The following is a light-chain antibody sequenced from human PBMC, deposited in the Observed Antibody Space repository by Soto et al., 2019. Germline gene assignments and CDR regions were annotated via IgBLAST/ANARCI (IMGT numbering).Light chain of an antibody. Sequence: QSALTQPASVSGSPGQSITISCTGTSSDVGSYNLVSWYQQHPGKAPKLMIYEVSKRPSGVSNRFSGSKSGNTASLTISGLHTDDDADYYCCSYAVRDVVFGGGTKVTVL. CDR1: SSDVGSYNL. V-gene: IGLV2-23*02. CDR3: CSYAVRDVV. J-gene: IGLJ2*01. CDR2: EVS.